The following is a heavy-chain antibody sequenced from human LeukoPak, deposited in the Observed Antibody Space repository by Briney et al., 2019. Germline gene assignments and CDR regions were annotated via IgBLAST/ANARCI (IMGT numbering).Heavy chain of an antibody. J-gene: IGHJ4*02. CDR3: ASEYCSGGNCYFDY. V-gene: IGHV5-51*01. D-gene: IGHD2-15*01. CDR1: GYNFTSYW. CDR2: IFPGDSDT. Sequence: GESLKISCKGSGYNFTSYWISWVRQMPGQGLEWMGIIFPGDSDTRYSPSFQGQVTISADKSISTAYLQWSSLKASDTAIYYCASEYCSGGNCYFDYWGQGTLVTVSS.